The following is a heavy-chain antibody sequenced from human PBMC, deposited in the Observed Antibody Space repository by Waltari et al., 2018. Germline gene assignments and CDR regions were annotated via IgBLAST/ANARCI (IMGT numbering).Heavy chain of an antibody. CDR2: ISSSRSYI. J-gene: IGHJ4*02. CDR1: GFTFSSYS. CDR3: ARGGYSSGWYDY. V-gene: IGHV3-21*01. Sequence: EVQLVESGGGLVKPGGSLRLSCAASGFTFSSYSMNWVRQAPGKGREWVSSISSSRSYIYYADSVKGRFTISRDNAKNSLYLQMNSLRAEDTAVYYCARGGYSSGWYDYWGQGTLVTVSS. D-gene: IGHD6-19*01.